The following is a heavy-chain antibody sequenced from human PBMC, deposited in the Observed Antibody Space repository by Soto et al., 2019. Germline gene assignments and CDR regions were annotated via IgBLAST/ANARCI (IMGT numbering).Heavy chain of an antibody. J-gene: IGHJ5*02. CDR1: GDSISSVYNY. CDR2: ISYSGTT. V-gene: IGHV4-30-4*01. CDR3: ARRFLEWLPNNSFDP. D-gene: IGHD3-3*01. Sequence: PSETLSLTCTVSGDSISSVYNYWSWIRQPPGEGLEWIGFISYSGTTSYSPSLKSRLAISLDTSKNQFSLKLSSVTAADTAVYYCARRFLEWLPNNSFDPWGQGTLVTVSS.